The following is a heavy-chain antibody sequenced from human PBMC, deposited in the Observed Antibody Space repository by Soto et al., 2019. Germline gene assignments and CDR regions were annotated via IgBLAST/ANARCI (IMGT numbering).Heavy chain of an antibody. J-gene: IGHJ6*02. Sequence: EVQLLESGGDLVQPGGCLTLSCAAAGFTFSSYGMSWVRQAPGKGLEWVSAVSGSGGSVYYADSVRGRFTISRDNSKNTLYLQVNSLRAEDTAIYYCAKGSVVGADYSYGMDVWGQGTTVTVSS. V-gene: IGHV3-23*01. CDR1: GFTFSSYG. D-gene: IGHD2-2*01. CDR3: AKGSVVGADYSYGMDV. CDR2: VSGSGGSV.